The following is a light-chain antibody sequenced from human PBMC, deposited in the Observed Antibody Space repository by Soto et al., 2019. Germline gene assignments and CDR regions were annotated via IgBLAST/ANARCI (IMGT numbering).Light chain of an antibody. V-gene: IGKV3-20*01. J-gene: IGKJ1*01. CDR1: QSVSSSY. CDR3: QQYGSSPPT. Sequence: EVGLTQSPGTLSLSPGERATLSCRASQSVSSSYLAWYQQKPGQAPRLLIYGPSSRATGIPDRFSGSGSGTDFTLTISRLEPEDFAVYFCQQYGSSPPTFGQGTKVDIK. CDR2: GPS.